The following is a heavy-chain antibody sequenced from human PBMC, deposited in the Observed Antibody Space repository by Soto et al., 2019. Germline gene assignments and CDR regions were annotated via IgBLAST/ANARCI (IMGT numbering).Heavy chain of an antibody. V-gene: IGHV1-18*01. Sequence: ASVKVSCKASGYTFTSYGISWVRQAPGQGLEGMGWISAYNGNTNYAQKLQGRVTMTTDTSTSTAYMELRSLRSDDTAVYYCARDPNQGWLFGVITPIGMDVWGQGTTVTVSS. CDR1: GYTFTSYG. D-gene: IGHD3-3*01. CDR2: ISAYNGNT. CDR3: ARDPNQGWLFGVITPIGMDV. J-gene: IGHJ6*02.